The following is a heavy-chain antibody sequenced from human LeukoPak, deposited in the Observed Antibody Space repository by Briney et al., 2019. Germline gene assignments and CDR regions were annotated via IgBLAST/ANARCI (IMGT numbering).Heavy chain of an antibody. D-gene: IGHD5-18*01. J-gene: IGHJ4*02. V-gene: IGHV1-69*01. Sequence: GGSLRLSCAASGGTFSSYAISWVRQAPGQGLEWMGGIIPIFGTASYAQKFQGRVTITADESTSTAYMELSSLRSEDTAVYYCAIFKGYSYGYMYFDYWGQGTLVTVSS. CDR2: IIPIFGTA. CDR1: GGTFSSYA. CDR3: AIFKGYSYGYMYFDY.